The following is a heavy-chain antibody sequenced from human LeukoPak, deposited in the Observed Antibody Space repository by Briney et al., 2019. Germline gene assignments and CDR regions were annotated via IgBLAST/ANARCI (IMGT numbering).Heavy chain of an antibody. D-gene: IGHD3-16*01. CDR1: GFSFYTFA. CDR2: LSDYP. CDR3: TKDSQGSYDGFWYGTYGMDV. Sequence: PGGSLRLSCVASGFSFYTFALSWVRQAPGKGLEWVSTLSDYPHYADSVRGRFTISRDNSRKTVFLQMNSLTPEDAATYYCTKDSQGSYDGFWYGTYGMDVWGQGTTVTVSS. V-gene: IGHV3-23*05. J-gene: IGHJ6*02.